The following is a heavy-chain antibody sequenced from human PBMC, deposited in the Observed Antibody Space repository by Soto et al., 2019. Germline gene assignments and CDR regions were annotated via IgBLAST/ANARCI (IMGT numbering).Heavy chain of an antibody. D-gene: IGHD2-21*01. CDR1: GFTFSNYG. V-gene: IGHV3-23*01. J-gene: IGHJ4*02. CDR2: ISGSGDRA. CDR3: AKEMIASTLADFFDY. Sequence: EVQLLESGGGLIQPGGSLRLSCEASGFTFSNYGMTWVRQAPGKGLEWVSTISGSGDRAFYADPVKGRFTISRDNSKNTLYLQMNSLSAEDTAIYYCAKEMIASTLADFFDYCGQGILVTVSS.